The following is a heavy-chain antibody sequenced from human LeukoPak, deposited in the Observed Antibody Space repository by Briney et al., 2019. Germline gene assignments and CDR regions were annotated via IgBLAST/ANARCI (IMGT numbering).Heavy chain of an antibody. Sequence: GGSLRLSCAASGFTFSSYSMNWARQAPGKGLEWVSSISSSSSYIYYADSVKGRFTISRDNSKNTLYLQMNSLRAEDTAVYYCAKGDIVVDWGQGTLVTVSS. D-gene: IGHD2-2*01. V-gene: IGHV3-21*01. CDR3: AKGDIVVD. CDR2: ISSSSSYI. CDR1: GFTFSSYS. J-gene: IGHJ4*02.